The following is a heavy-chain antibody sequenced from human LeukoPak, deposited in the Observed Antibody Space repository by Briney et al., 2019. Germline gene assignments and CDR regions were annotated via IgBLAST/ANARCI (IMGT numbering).Heavy chain of an antibody. D-gene: IGHD3-9*01. CDR1: GYTFTSYY. V-gene: IGHV1-46*01. Sequence: ASEKVSCKASGYTFTSYYMHWVRQAPGQGLEWMGIINPSGGSTSYAQKFQGRVTMTRDTSTSTVYMELSSLRSEDTAVYYCARDLPDMVMTGYRYYYYYGMDVWGKGTTVTVSS. J-gene: IGHJ6*04. CDR3: ARDLPDMVMTGYRYYYYYGMDV. CDR2: INPSGGST.